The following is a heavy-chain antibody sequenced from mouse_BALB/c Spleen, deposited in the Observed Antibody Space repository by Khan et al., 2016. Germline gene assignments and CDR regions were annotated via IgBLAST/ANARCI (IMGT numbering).Heavy chain of an antibody. V-gene: IGHV9-3-1*01. CDR3: ARYRSYYGSSRYFDV. D-gene: IGHD1-1*01. CDR2: INTYSGES. CDR1: GYTFTNYG. Sequence: QIELVQSGPELKKPGKTVKISCKASGYTFTNYGMNWVQQAPGKGLKWMGWINTYSGESTYADDFKGRFAFSLETSANSVYLQINNLKNADTATYFCARYRSYYGSSRYFDVWGAGTSVTVSS. J-gene: IGHJ1*01.